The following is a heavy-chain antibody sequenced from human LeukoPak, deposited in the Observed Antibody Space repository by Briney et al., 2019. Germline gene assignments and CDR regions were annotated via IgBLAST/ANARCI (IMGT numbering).Heavy chain of an antibody. D-gene: IGHD3-22*01. Sequence: GGSLRLSCAASGFTFGSYWMTWVRQAPGKGLEWVANIKTDGSVTNYVDSVKGRFTISIDNAKNSIYLQVNSLRAEDTAMYYCAKDLDYYDGSGWRDAFDVWGQGTMVTVSS. CDR1: GFTFGSYW. CDR2: IKTDGSVT. V-gene: IGHV3-7*01. J-gene: IGHJ3*01. CDR3: AKDLDYYDGSGWRDAFDV.